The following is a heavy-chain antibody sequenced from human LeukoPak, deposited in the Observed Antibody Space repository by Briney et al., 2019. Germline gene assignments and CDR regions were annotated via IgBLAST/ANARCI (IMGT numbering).Heavy chain of an antibody. J-gene: IGHJ5*02. Sequence: ASVKVSCKASGYTFTGYYMHWVRQAPGQGLEWIGWINPNSGGTNYAQKFQGWVTMTRDTSISTAYMELSRLRSDDTAVYYCARDQQLGSFNWFDPWGQGTLVTVSS. CDR1: GYTFTGYY. D-gene: IGHD6-13*01. CDR3: ARDQQLGSFNWFDP. CDR2: INPNSGGT. V-gene: IGHV1-2*04.